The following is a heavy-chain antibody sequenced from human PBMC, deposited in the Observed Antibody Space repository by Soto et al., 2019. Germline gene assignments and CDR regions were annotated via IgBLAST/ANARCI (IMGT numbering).Heavy chain of an antibody. CDR1: CGSISSGGYY. CDR2: IYYSGST. D-gene: IGHD5-18*01. Sequence: SETLSLTCTVSCGSISSGGYYWSWIRQHPGKGLEWIGYIYYSGSTYYNPSLKSRVTISVDTSKNQFSLKLSSVTAADTAVYYCARSLVDTAMVGSVVENWFDPWGQGTLVTVSS. J-gene: IGHJ5*02. CDR3: ARSLVDTAMVGSVVENWFDP. V-gene: IGHV4-31*03.